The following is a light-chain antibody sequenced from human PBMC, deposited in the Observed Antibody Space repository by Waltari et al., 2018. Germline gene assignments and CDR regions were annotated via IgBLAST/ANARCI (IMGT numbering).Light chain of an antibody. CDR1: QGISSY. Sequence: DIKMTQSPSTLSASVGETVTITCRASQGISSYLAWFQQKPGKAPKPLIYYASNLESGVPSRFSGSGSGTEFTLTISSLQPEDFATYYCQQYNSAPWTFGQGTKVEIK. CDR2: YAS. V-gene: IGKV1-16*01. J-gene: IGKJ1*01. CDR3: QQYNSAPWT.